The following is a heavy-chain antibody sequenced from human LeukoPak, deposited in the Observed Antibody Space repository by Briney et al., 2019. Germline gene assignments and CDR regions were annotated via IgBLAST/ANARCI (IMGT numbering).Heavy chain of an antibody. CDR2: IDSGGGT. CDR3: AKGPQGD. CDR1: GFTFRNYA. Sequence: GGSLRLSCAASGFTFRNYAMSWVRQAPGKGLEWVSAIDSGGGTYYANSVKGRFTISRDNSKNTLYLQLSSPRVEDTAVYYCAKGPQGDWGQGALVTVSS. D-gene: IGHD3-16*01. J-gene: IGHJ4*02. V-gene: IGHV3-23*01.